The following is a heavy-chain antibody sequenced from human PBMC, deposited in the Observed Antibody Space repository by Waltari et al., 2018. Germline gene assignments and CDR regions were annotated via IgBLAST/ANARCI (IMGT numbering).Heavy chain of an antibody. CDR1: GGSLSGYY. Sequence: QVQLQESGPGLVKPSETLSLTCAVYGGSLSGYYWSWIRQPPGKGLEWIGEINHSGSTNYNPSLKSRVTISVDTSKNQFSLKLSSVTAADTAVYYCARDQYSSDGYYGMDVWGQGTTVTVSS. CDR2: INHSGST. J-gene: IGHJ6*02. V-gene: IGHV4-34*10. CDR3: ARDQYSSDGYYGMDV. D-gene: IGHD6-25*01.